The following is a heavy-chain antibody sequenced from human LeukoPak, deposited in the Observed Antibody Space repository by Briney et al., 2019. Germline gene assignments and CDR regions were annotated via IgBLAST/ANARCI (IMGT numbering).Heavy chain of an antibody. D-gene: IGHD2-2*01. V-gene: IGHV3-74*01. CDR1: GFTFSSYW. CDR3: ARDLVPAAIFYWFDP. J-gene: IGHJ5*02. CDR2: INSDGSST. Sequence: PGGSLRLSCAASGFTFSSYWMHWVRQAPGKGLVWVSRINSDGSSTSYADSVKGRFTISRDNAKNTLYLQVNSLRAEDTAVYYCARDLVPAAIFYWFDPWGQGTLVTVSS.